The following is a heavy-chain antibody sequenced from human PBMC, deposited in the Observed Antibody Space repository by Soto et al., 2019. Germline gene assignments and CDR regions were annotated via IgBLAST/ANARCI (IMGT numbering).Heavy chain of an antibody. CDR3: ARVGEAAVDY. D-gene: IGHD6-13*01. J-gene: IGHJ4*02. CDR1: GFTFSDHY. CDR2: TRNKANSYTT. V-gene: IGHV3-72*01. Sequence: VQLVESGGGLVQPGGSLRLSCAASGFTFSDHYMDWVRQAPGKGLEWVGRTRNKANSYTTEYAASVKSRFTISRDDSKNSLYLQMNSLKTEDTAVYYCARVGEAAVDYWGQGTLVTVSS.